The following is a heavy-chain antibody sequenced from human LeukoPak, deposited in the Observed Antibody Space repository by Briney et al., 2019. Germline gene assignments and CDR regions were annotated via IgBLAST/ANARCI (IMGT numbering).Heavy chain of an antibody. V-gene: IGHV3-30*02. CDR2: IRYDGSNK. Sequence: PGGSLRLSCAASGFTFSSYGMHWVRQAPGKGLEWVAFIRYDGSNKYYADSVKGRFTISRDNSKNTLYLQMNSLRAEDTAVYYCAKDLYYDSSGYYYGGDAFDIWGQGTMVTVSS. J-gene: IGHJ3*02. D-gene: IGHD3-22*01. CDR3: AKDLYYDSSGYYYGGDAFDI. CDR1: GFTFSSYG.